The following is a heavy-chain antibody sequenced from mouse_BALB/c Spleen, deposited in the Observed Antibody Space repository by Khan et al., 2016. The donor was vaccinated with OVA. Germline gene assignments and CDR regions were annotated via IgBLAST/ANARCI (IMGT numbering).Heavy chain of an antibody. D-gene: IGHD2-3*01. V-gene: IGHV14-1*02. J-gene: IGHJ3*01. CDR1: GFNIKDYY. CDR3: ASDRYSPWFAY. Sequence: VQLQQSGAELVRPGALVNLSCKASGFNIKDYYMHWVKQRPEQGLEWIGWIDPENGNTIYDQKFQGKASITSDKSSNTAYLQLSSLTSEDTAVYFCASDRYSPWFAYWGQGTLVTVSA. CDR2: IDPENGNT.